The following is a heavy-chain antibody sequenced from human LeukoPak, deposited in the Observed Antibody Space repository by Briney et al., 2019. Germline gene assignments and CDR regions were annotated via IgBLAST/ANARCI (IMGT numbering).Heavy chain of an antibody. Sequence: ASVKASCKASGYTFTGYYMHWVRQAPGQGLEWMGWINPNSGGTNYAQKFQGRVTMTRDTSISTAYMELSSLRSEDTAVYYCARTYSSSSRWFDPWGQGTLVTVSS. D-gene: IGHD6-6*01. V-gene: IGHV1-2*02. CDR2: INPNSGGT. CDR1: GYTFTGYY. CDR3: ARTYSSSSRWFDP. J-gene: IGHJ5*02.